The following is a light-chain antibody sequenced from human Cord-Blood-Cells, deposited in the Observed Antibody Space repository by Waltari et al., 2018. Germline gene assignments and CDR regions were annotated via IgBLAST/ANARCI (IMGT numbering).Light chain of an antibody. J-gene: IGKJ2*01. Sequence: DIQMTQSPSTLSASVGDRVTITCRASQSISSWLAWYQQKPGKAPKLLIYDASSLESGVPSRFSGSGSGTEVTLTIRSLQPDDFATYHCQQYNSYSNTFGQGTKLEIK. CDR2: DAS. V-gene: IGKV1-5*01. CDR1: QSISSW. CDR3: QQYNSYSNT.